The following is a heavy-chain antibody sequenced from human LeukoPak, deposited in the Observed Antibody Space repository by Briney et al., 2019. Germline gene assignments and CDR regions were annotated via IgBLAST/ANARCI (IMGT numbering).Heavy chain of an antibody. D-gene: IGHD6-19*01. CDR1: GFAFTFHA. J-gene: IGHJ5*01. V-gene: IGHV3-23*01. CDR2: INANSGTT. Sequence: PGGSLRLSCAASGFAFTFHAMSWLRQPPGKGLEWASTINANSGTTSYAASVRGRFTISRDNSKNTLYLQVNSLRADDTAVYYCAKPISGGLAVTADWFDPWGQGTLVVVSS. CDR3: AKPISGGLAVTADWFDP.